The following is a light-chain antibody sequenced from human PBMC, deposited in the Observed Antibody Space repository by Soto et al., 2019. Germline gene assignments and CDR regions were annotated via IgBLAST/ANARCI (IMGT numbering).Light chain of an antibody. J-gene: IGKJ4*01. CDR3: HHYGGSVTT. Sequence: ENVLAQSPGTLSLSPGERATLSCRASQDITRGQLAWYQQKRGQAPRLLIFGASTRAAGIPDRFSGSGSGTDFVLTIARLEPEDFAVYYCHHYGGSVTTFGGGTKVEIK. CDR1: QDITRGQ. V-gene: IGKV3-20*01. CDR2: GAS.